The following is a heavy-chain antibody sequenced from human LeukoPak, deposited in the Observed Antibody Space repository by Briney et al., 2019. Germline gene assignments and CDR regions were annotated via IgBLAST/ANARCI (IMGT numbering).Heavy chain of an antibody. CDR3: ARGTGPRGYSYGGIDY. CDR1: GYIFTSYW. V-gene: IGHV5-51*01. Sequence: GESLKISCKGSGYIFTSYWIAWVRQLPGKGLEWMGIIYPGDSDTIYSPSFQGQVTISADKSITTAYLQWSGLKASDTAMYYCARGTGPRGYSYGGIDYWGQGTLLTVSS. J-gene: IGHJ4*02. D-gene: IGHD5-12*01. CDR2: IYPGDSDT.